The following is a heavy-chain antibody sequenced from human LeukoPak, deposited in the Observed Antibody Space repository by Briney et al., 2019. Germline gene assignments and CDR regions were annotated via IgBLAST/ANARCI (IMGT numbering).Heavy chain of an antibody. V-gene: IGHV3-21*01. Sequence: PGGSLRLSCAAFGFTFSNYIMNWVRQAPGKGLEWVSSISSSSSYIYYADSVKGRFTIYRDNAKNSLYLQMNSLRAEDTAMYYWARGGSSWSCDYWGQGTLVTVSS. J-gene: IGHJ4*02. CDR2: ISSSSSYI. CDR1: GFTFSNYI. CDR3: ARGGSSWSCDY. D-gene: IGHD3-16*01.